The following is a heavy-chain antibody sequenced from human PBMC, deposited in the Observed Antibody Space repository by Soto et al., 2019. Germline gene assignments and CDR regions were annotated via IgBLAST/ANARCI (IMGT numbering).Heavy chain of an antibody. V-gene: IGHV2-5*02. J-gene: IGHJ5*02. CDR3: AHRPEAPMVRTSTGFDP. CDR2: IYWDDDK. CDR1: GFSLSTTRVG. Sequence: QISLKESGPTLVKPTQTLTLTCTFSGFSLSTTRVGVGWIRQPPGKALEWLALIYWDDDKRYSPSLKSRLTITKDTPKNPLVLTMTNMDPLHTATYYCAHRPEAPMVRTSTGFDPWGQGTLVTGSS. D-gene: IGHD3-10*01.